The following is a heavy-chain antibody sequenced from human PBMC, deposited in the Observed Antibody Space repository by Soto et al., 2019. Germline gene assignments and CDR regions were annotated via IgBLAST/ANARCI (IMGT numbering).Heavy chain of an antibody. V-gene: IGHV4-38-2*01. CDR1: GYSISSGYY. CDR2: IYHSGST. CDR3: ARGALRGNWFDP. Sequence: SETLSLTCAVSGYSISSGYYWGWIRQPPGKGLEWIGSIYHSGSTYYNPSLKSRVTISVDTSKNQFSLKLSSVTAADTAVYYCARGALRGNWFDPWGQGALVAVSS. J-gene: IGHJ5*02.